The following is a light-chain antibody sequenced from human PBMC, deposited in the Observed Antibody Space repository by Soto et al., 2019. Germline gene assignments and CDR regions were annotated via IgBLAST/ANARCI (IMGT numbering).Light chain of an antibody. V-gene: IGLV1-40*01. CDR2: GNS. Sequence: QSVLTQPPSVSGAPGQRVTISGTGSNSNIGAGYDVHWYQQLPGTAPKLLIYGNSNRPSGVPDRFSGSKSGTSASLTITGLQAEDEADYYCQSYGDSLSGYVFGTGTKVTV. CDR1: NSNIGAGYD. J-gene: IGLJ1*01. CDR3: QSYGDSLSGYV.